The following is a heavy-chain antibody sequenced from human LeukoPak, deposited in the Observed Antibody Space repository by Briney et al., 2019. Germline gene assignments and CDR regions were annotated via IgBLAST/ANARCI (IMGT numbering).Heavy chain of an antibody. CDR3: ARDRPGGYCSSTSCYYYYGMDV. J-gene: IGHJ6*02. CDR1: GFTFSSYS. Sequence: GGSLRLPCAASGFTFSSYSMNWVRQAPGKGLEWVSSISSSSNYIFYADSVKGRFTISRDNAKNSLYLQMNSLRAEDTAVYYCARDRPGGYCSSTSCYYYYGMDVWGQGTTVTVSS. D-gene: IGHD2-2*01. CDR2: ISSSSNYI. V-gene: IGHV3-21*01.